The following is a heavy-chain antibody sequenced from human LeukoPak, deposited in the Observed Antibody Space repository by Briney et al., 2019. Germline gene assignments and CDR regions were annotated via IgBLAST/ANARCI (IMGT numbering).Heavy chain of an antibody. J-gene: IGHJ3*02. CDR1: GYSISSGYY. CDR3: AREGYSSSWSDTPDAFDI. CDR2: IYHSGST. V-gene: IGHV4-38-2*02. D-gene: IGHD6-13*01. Sequence: NPSETLSLTCTVSGYSISSGYYWGWIRQPPGKGLEWIGSIYHSGSTYYNPSLKSRVTISVDTSKNQFSLKLSSVTAADTAVYYCAREGYSSSWSDTPDAFDIWGQGTMVTVSS.